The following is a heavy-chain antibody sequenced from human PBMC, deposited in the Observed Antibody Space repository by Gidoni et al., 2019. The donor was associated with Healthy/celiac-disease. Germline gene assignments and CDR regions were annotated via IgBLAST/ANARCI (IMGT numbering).Heavy chain of an antibody. CDR3: TTASGSYYPDAFDI. J-gene: IGHJ3*02. D-gene: IGHD1-26*01. CDR1: GFTFSNAW. V-gene: IGHV3-15*01. Sequence: EVQLVESGGGLVKPGGSLRLSCAASGFTFSNAWMSWVRQAPGKGLEWVGRIKSKTDGGTTDYAAPVKGRFTISRDDSKNTLYLQMNSLKTEDTAVYYCTTASGSYYPDAFDIWGQGTMVTVSS. CDR2: IKSKTDGGTT.